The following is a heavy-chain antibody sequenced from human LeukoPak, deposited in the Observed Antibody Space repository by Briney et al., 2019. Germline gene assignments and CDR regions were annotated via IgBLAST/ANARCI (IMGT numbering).Heavy chain of an antibody. CDR3: ARVGPGPNYGDFRSPLDY. Sequence: ASVKVSCKASGYTFTSYGISWVRQAPGQGLEWMGWISAYNGNTNYAQKLQGRVTMTTDTSTSTAYMELRSLRSDDTAVYYCARVGPGPNYGDFRSPLDYWGQGTLVTVSS. V-gene: IGHV1-18*01. J-gene: IGHJ4*02. D-gene: IGHD4-17*01. CDR2: ISAYNGNT. CDR1: GYTFTSYG.